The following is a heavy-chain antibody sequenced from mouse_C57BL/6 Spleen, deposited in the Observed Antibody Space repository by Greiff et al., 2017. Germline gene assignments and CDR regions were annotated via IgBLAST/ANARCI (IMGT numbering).Heavy chain of an antibody. CDR1: GFTFSSYG. V-gene: IGHV5-6*01. D-gene: IGHD1-1*01. J-gene: IGHJ3*01. Sequence: EVQVVESGGDLVKPGGSLKLSCAASGFTFSSYGMSWVRQTPDKRLEWVATISSGGSYTYYPDSVKGRFTISRDNAKNTLYLQMSSLKSEDTAMYYCARHTLTTVVATPFAYWGQGTLVTVSA. CDR3: ARHTLTTVVATPFAY. CDR2: ISSGGSYT.